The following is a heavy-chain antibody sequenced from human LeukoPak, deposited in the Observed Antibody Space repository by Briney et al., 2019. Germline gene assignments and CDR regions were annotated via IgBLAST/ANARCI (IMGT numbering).Heavy chain of an antibody. D-gene: IGHD3-9*01. Sequence: SETLSLTCTVSGGSISSNRYHWGWIRQPPGKGPEWIGSIHSSGDTYHNPSLKSRLSISVDTSKNQFSLKLSSVTAADTAVYYCARSSLRYFDWLSNNWFDPWGQGTLVTVSS. J-gene: IGHJ5*02. CDR2: IHSSGDT. CDR1: GGSISSNRYH. V-gene: IGHV4-39*01. CDR3: ARSSLRYFDWLSNNWFDP.